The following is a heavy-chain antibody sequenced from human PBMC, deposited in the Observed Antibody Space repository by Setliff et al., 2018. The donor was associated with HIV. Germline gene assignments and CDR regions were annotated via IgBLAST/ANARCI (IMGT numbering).Heavy chain of an antibody. J-gene: IGHJ4*02. CDR1: GYTFTSYG. CDR2: ISAYNGNT. D-gene: IGHD3-22*01. V-gene: IGHV1-18*01. CDR3: ARDPPGWRYDSSGYTDY. Sequence: ASVKVSCKASGYTFTSYGISWVRQAPGQGLEWMGWISAYNGNTNYAQKLQGRVTMTTDTSTSTAHMELRSLRSDDTAVYYCARDPPGWRYDSSGYTDYWGQGTLVTVSS.